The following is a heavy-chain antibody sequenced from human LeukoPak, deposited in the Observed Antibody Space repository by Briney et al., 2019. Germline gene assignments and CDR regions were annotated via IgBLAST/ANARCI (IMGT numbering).Heavy chain of an antibody. D-gene: IGHD3-10*01. J-gene: IGHJ6*03. CDR1: GYTFTSYG. CDR2: ISAYNGNT. CDR3: ASITMVRGVIKRNYYYYMDV. Sequence: ASVKVSCKASGYTFTSYGISWVRQAPGQGLEWMGWISAYNGNTNYAQKLQGRVTMTTDTSTSTAYMELGSLRSDDTAVYYCASITMVRGVIKRNYYYYMDVWGKGTTVTVSS. V-gene: IGHV1-18*01.